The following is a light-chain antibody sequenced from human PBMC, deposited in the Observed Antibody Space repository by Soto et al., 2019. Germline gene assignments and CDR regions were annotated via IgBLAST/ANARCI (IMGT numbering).Light chain of an antibody. CDR3: EQYGSYPLT. CDR1: QDIRTS. V-gene: IGKV1-16*02. CDR2: AAS. J-gene: IGKJ4*01. Sequence: DIQMTQSPSSLSASVGDRVTITCRASQDIRTSLFWFQQKPGKAPKSLIYAASILQSGVPSKFSGSGYGTDFPHNTSRLHHEDFATYYYEQYGSYPLTFGGGTEVEIK.